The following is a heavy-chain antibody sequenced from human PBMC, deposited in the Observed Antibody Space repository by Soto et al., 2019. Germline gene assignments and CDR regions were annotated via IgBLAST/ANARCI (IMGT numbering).Heavy chain of an antibody. CDR1: GFTFSSYG. D-gene: IGHD4-4*01. J-gene: IGHJ4*02. CDR3: AKDNDYSAYFDY. CDR2: ISYDGSNK. Sequence: LRLSCAASGFTFSSYGMHWVRQAPGKGLEWVAVISYDGSNKYYADSVKGRLTISRDNSKNTLYLQMNSLGAEDTAVYYCAKDNDYSAYFDYWGQGTLVTVSS. V-gene: IGHV3-30*18.